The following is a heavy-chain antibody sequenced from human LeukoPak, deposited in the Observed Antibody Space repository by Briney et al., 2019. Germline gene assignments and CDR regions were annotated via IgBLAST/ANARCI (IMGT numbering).Heavy chain of an antibody. J-gene: IGHJ6*03. CDR1: GGSISSRSYY. CDR2: IYYSGST. D-gene: IGHD3-10*01. Sequence: PSETLSLTCTVSGGSISSRSYYWGWIRQPPGKGLEWIGSIYYSGSTYYNPSLKSRVTISVDTSKNQFPLKLSSVTAADTAVYYCAREVGSGSYFPYYMDVWGKGTTVTVSS. V-gene: IGHV4-39*02. CDR3: AREVGSGSYFPYYMDV.